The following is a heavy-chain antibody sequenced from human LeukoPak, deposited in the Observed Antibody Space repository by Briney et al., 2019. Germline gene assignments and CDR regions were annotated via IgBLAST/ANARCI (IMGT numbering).Heavy chain of an antibody. D-gene: IGHD3-22*01. J-gene: IGHJ4*02. CDR2: ISWNSGSI. Sequence: GGSLRLSCAASGFTFDGYAMHWVRQAPGKGLEWVSGISWNSGSIGYADSVKGRFTISRDNAKNSLYLQMNSLRAEDTALYYCAKDGNYYDSSGPFDYWGQGTLVTVSS. V-gene: IGHV3-9*01. CDR1: GFTFDGYA. CDR3: AKDGNYYDSSGPFDY.